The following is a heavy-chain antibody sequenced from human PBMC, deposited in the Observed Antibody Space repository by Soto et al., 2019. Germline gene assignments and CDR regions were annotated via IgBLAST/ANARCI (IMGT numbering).Heavy chain of an antibody. Sequence: QVQLQESGPGLVKPSQTLSLTCTVSGGSISSGGYYWSWIRQHPGKGLEWIGYIYYSGSTYYNPSPKGRVTISVDTSKNQSSLKLSSVTAADTAVYYCARVGGLGRYSGYSRYYYYMDVCGKGTTVTVSS. CDR2: IYYSGST. V-gene: IGHV4-31*03. CDR1: GGSISSGGYY. J-gene: IGHJ6*03. CDR3: ARVGGLGRYSGYSRYYYYMDV. D-gene: IGHD5-12*01.